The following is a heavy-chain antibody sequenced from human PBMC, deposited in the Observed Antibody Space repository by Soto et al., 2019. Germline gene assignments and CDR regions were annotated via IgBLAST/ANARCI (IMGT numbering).Heavy chain of an antibody. J-gene: IGHJ1*01. CDR3: ARGTTTVSEYFQH. Sequence: KPSETLSLTCTVSGGSISSYYWSWIRQPPGKGLEWIGYIYYSGSTNYNPSLKSRVTISVDTSKNQFSLKLSSVTAADTAVYYCARGTTTVSEYFQHWGQGTLVTVSS. CDR2: IYYSGST. CDR1: GGSISSYY. V-gene: IGHV4-59*01. D-gene: IGHD4-17*01.